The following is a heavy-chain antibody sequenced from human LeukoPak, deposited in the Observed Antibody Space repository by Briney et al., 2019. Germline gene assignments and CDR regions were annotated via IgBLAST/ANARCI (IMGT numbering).Heavy chain of an antibody. J-gene: IGHJ5*02. CDR1: GGSLSLYY. D-gene: IGHD4-17*01. V-gene: IGHV4-4*07. Sequence: SETLSLTCTVSGGSLSLYYWTWIRQSAGKGLEWIGRIYSSGSFNYSPSLKSRVSMSVDTSKNQFSLKLSSVTAADTAVYYCARDLRSMGWFDLRGQGSLVIVSS. CDR3: ARDLRSMGWFDL. CDR2: IYSSGSF.